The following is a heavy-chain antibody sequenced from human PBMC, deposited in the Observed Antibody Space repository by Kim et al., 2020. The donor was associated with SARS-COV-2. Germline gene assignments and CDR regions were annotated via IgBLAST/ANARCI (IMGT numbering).Heavy chain of an antibody. Sequence: GGSLRLSCAASGFTFSSYSMNWVRQAPGKGLEWVSSISSSSSYIYYADSVKGRFTISRDNAKNSLYLQMNSLRAEDTAVYYCASLNDYGDRDYWGQGTLVTVSS. CDR1: GFTFSSYS. D-gene: IGHD4-17*01. CDR2: ISSSSSYI. V-gene: IGHV3-21*01. CDR3: ASLNDYGDRDY. J-gene: IGHJ4*02.